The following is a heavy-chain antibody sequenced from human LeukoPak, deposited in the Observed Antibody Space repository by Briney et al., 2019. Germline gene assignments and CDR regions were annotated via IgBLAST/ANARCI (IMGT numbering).Heavy chain of an antibody. Sequence: TCXVSGGSISSYYXTWIRQPPGKXXEWIGYIYNSGSTNYNPSLKSRVTISVDTSKNQFSLKLNSVTAADTAVYYCARRRASGFGELFDYWGQGTLVTVSS. CDR2: IYNSGST. J-gene: IGHJ4*02. CDR1: GGSISSYY. V-gene: IGHV4-59*08. CDR3: ARRRASGFGELFDY. D-gene: IGHD3-10*01.